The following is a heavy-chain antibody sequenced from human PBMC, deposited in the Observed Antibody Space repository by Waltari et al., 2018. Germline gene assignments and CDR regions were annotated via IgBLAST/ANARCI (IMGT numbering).Heavy chain of an antibody. CDR3: AREHGDLAFEY. Sequence: QVQLQESGPGLVKPSETLSLTCTVSGGSISSYYWSWIRQPAGKGLEWIGRVYGSGSTTYNPSLKSRVTMLVDTSKNQLSLKVNSVTAADTAVYYCAREHGDLAFEYWGQGTLVTVSS. D-gene: IGHD4-17*01. J-gene: IGHJ4*02. CDR2: VYGSGST. CDR1: GGSISSYY. V-gene: IGHV4-4*07.